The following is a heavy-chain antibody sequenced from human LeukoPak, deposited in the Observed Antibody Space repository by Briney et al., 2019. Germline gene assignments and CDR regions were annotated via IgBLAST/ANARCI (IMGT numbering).Heavy chain of an antibody. CDR2: IRSKAYRGTT. J-gene: IGHJ6*02. D-gene: IGHD5-18*01. V-gene: IGHV3-49*04. CDR1: GFTFCDHA. CDR3: ARGPIQLWIHNAMDV. Sequence: PGGSLRLSCTGSGFTFCDHAMSWVRQAPGKGLEWVGFIRSKAYRGTTEYAASVKGIFTISRDDSASIAYLQMNSLRTEDTAVYYCARGPIQLWIHNAMDVWGQGTTVTVSS.